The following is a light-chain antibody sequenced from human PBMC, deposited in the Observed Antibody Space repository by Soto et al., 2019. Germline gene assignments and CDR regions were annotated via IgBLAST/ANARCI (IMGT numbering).Light chain of an antibody. CDR3: QQYEIYPIT. V-gene: IGKV1-5*03. CDR2: KAS. Sequence: DIQMTQSPSTPSASVGDRVTITCRASRSINSWLAWYQQKPGKAPKLLIYKASSLESGVPSRFSGSGSGTEFTLTISSLQPDDFAAYYCQQYEIYPITFGQGTRLEIK. J-gene: IGKJ5*01. CDR1: RSINSW.